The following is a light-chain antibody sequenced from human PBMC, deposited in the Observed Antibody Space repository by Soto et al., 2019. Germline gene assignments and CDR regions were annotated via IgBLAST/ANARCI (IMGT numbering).Light chain of an antibody. J-gene: IGLJ1*01. Sequence: QSVLTQPPSVSAAPGQKVTISCSGSSSTTGNNYVSWYQQLPGTAPKLLIYENDKRPSGIPDRFSGSKSGTSATLDITGLQTGDEADYYCATWDSSLSTGVFGTGTKVTV. CDR1: SSTTGNNY. CDR2: END. V-gene: IGLV1-51*02. CDR3: ATWDSSLSTGV.